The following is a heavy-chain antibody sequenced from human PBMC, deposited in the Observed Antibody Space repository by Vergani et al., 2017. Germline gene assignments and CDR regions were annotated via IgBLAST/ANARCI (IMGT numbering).Heavy chain of an antibody. D-gene: IGHD3-16*01. CDR2: IQFDGSNQ. CDR1: GFTLRNYD. J-gene: IGHJ4*02. CDR3: AKHFRGWGIDY. V-gene: IGHV3-30*02. Sequence: QVQLVESGGGVVQRGGSLSLSCATSGFTLRNYDMQWIRQGPGNGLEFVAFIQFDGSNQYYADSVKGRFTLSRDFSKNTLYLQMNSLRTDDTATYYCAKHFRGWGIDYWGQGTQVIVSS.